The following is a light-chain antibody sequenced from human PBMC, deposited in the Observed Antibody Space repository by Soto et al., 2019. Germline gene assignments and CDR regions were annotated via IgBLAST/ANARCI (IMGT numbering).Light chain of an antibody. Sequence: EIVMTQSPATLSVSPGERATLSCRASQSVSSSLAWYQQKPGQAPRLLIYGASTRATGIPARFSGSGPGTEFTLTISSLQSEDFAVYYCQHYNNWPRTFGQGTKVEIK. CDR2: GAS. V-gene: IGKV3-15*01. CDR1: QSVSSS. J-gene: IGKJ1*01. CDR3: QHYNNWPRT.